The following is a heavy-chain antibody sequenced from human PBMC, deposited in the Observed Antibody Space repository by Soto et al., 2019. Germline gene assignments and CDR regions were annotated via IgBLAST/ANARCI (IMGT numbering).Heavy chain of an antibody. V-gene: IGHV4-31*03. CDR2: IYYSGST. CDR1: GGSISSGGYY. J-gene: IGHJ4*02. D-gene: IGHD3-10*01. CDR3: ARSPITMVRGVIILFDY. Sequence: QVQLQESGPGLVKPSQTLSLTCTVSGGSISSGGYYWSWIRQHPGKGLEWIGYIYYSGSTYYNPSLKSRVTTSVDTSKNQFSLKLSSVTAADTAVYYCARSPITMVRGVIILFDYWGQGTLVTVSS.